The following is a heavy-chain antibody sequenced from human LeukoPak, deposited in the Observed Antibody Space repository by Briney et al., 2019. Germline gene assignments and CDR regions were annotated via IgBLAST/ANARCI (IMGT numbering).Heavy chain of an antibody. CDR3: ARDGYSFGHDFDY. D-gene: IGHD5-18*01. J-gene: IGHJ4*02. CDR2: IKSDGSST. CDR1: GFTFSSYW. V-gene: IGHV3-74*01. Sequence: GSLRLSCAASGFTFSSYWMHWVRHTPGKGLVWVSRIKSDGSSTSYADSVKGRFTISRDNAKNTLYLQMNSLRAEDTAVYFCARDGYSFGHDFDYWGQGTLVTVSS.